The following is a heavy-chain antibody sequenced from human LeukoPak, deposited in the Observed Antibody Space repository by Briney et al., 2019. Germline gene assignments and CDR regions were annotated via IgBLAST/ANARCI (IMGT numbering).Heavy chain of an antibody. J-gene: IGHJ4*02. CDR3: ARATVVVGDY. CDR2: INPSGGST. D-gene: IGHD2-15*01. CDR1: GYTXTSYY. V-gene: IGHV1-46*01. Sequence: ASVKVSCKASGYTXTSYYMHGVRQAPGQGLEWMGIINPSGGSTSYAQKFQGRVTMTRDTSTSTVYMELSSLRSEDTAVYYCARATVVVGDYWGQGTLVTVSS.